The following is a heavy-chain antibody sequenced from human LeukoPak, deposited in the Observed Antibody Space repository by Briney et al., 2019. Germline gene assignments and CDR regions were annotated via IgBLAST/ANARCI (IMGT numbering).Heavy chain of an antibody. D-gene: IGHD3-10*01. J-gene: IGHJ3*02. V-gene: IGHV4-59*12. Sequence: SETLSLTCTVSGGSISSYYWSWIRQPPGKGLEWIGYIYYSGSTNYNPSLKSRVTISVDTSKNQFSLKLSSVTAADTAVYYCARGKLWFGDEGHAFDIWGQGTMVTVSS. CDR1: GGSISSYY. CDR2: IYYSGST. CDR3: ARGKLWFGDEGHAFDI.